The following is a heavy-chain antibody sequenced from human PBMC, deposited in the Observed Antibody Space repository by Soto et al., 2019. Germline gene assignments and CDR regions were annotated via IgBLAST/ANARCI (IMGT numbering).Heavy chain of an antibody. CDR1: GFTFSDYG. Sequence: QVHLMESGGDVVQPGRSLRLSCAASGFTFSDYGIHWVRQAPGKGLEWVAAISYDATDKVYVDSVKGRFTVSRDNSKNTLYLQINSLRAEDTAIYYCAKGPGTNFDFLLLHWGHGTLVTVSS. J-gene: IGHJ4*01. CDR2: ISYDATDK. D-gene: IGHD3-9*01. V-gene: IGHV3-30*18. CDR3: AKGPGTNFDFLLLH.